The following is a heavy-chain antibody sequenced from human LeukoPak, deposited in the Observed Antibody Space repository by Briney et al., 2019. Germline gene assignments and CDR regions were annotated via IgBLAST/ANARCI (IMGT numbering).Heavy chain of an antibody. D-gene: IGHD3-3*01. CDR2: IYTSGST. CDR1: GGSISSYY. J-gene: IGHJ3*02. Sequence: SETLSLTCTVSGGSISSYYWSWIRQPAGKGLEWIGRIYTSGSTNYNPSLKSRVTMSVDTSKNQFSLRLSSVTAADTAVYYCARYDFWSGYSYDAFDIWGQGTMATVSS. V-gene: IGHV4-4*07. CDR3: ARYDFWSGYSYDAFDI.